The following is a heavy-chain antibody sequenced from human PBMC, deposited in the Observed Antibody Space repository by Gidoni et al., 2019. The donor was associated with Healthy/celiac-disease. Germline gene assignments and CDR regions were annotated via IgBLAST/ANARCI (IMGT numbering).Heavy chain of an antibody. Sequence: EAQLVESGGGLVKHGGSLSLPCAASGFTFGSYRLNWVRQAPGKGLEWVSSISSISSYIYYADSVKGRFTISRDNAKNSLYLQMNSLRAEDTAVYYCARVGYHEGYSSGWFGWFDPWGQGTLVTVSS. CDR3: ARVGYHEGYSSGWFGWFDP. CDR2: ISSISSYI. CDR1: GFTFGSYR. D-gene: IGHD6-19*01. V-gene: IGHV3-21*01. J-gene: IGHJ5*02.